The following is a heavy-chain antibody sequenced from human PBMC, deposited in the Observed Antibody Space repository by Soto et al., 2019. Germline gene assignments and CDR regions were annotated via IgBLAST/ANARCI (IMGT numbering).Heavy chain of an antibody. CDR2: IYYSGST. V-gene: IGHV4-59*01. CDR1: GGSISSYY. CDR3: ARLPNIMQWLVGYYYYGMDV. Sequence: SETLSLTCTVSGGSISSYYWSWIRQPPGKGLEWIGYIYYSGSTNYNPSLKSRVTISVDTSKNQFSLKLSSVTAADTAVYYCARLPNIMQWLVGYYYYGMDVCGQGYTVT. D-gene: IGHD6-19*01. J-gene: IGHJ6*02.